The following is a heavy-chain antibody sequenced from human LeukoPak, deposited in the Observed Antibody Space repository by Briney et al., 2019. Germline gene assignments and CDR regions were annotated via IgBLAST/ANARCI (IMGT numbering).Heavy chain of an antibody. V-gene: IGHV3-33*01. CDR3: ARVGSDYDFWSGSFDY. CDR2: IWYDGSNK. D-gene: IGHD3-3*01. CDR1: GFTFSSYG. Sequence: GRSLRLSCAASGFTFSSYGMHWVRQAPGKGLEWVAVIWYDGSNKYYADSVKGRFTISRDNSKNTLYLQMNSLRAEDTAVYYCARVGSDYDFWSGSFDYWGQGTLVTVSS. J-gene: IGHJ4*02.